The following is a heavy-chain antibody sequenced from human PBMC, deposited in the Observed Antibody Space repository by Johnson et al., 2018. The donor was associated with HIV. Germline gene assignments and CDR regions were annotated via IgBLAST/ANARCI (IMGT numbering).Heavy chain of an antibody. CDR2: IKKDGSDK. Sequence: VQLVESGGGVVQPGRSLRLSCAASGFTFSSYAMHWVRQAPGKGLEWVANIKKDGSDKYYVDSVKGRFTISRDNSKNTLYLQMNSLRPEDTAVYYCAKERRAPRAFDIWGQGTMVTVSS. J-gene: IGHJ3*02. V-gene: IGHV3-7*01. CDR1: GFTFSSYA. CDR3: AKERRAPRAFDI.